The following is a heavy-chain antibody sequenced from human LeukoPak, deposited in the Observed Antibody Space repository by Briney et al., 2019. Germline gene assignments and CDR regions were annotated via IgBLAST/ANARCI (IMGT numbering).Heavy chain of an antibody. V-gene: IGHV3-21*01. J-gene: IGHJ4*02. D-gene: IGHD1-1*01. CDR3: ARSGYNWNDVIFFDY. CDR2: ISSSSSSI. CDR1: GFTFSDYE. Sequence: GGSLRLSCAASGFTFSDYEMNWVRQAPGKGLEWVSSISSSSSSIYYADSVKGRFTISRDNAKNSLYLQMNSLRAEDTAVYYCARSGYNWNDVIFFDYWGQGILVTVSS.